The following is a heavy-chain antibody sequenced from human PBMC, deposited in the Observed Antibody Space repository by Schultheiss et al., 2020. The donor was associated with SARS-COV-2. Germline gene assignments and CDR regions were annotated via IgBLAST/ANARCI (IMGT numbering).Heavy chain of an antibody. CDR1: GFTFSSYA. J-gene: IGHJ5*02. Sequence: GGSLRLSCAASGFTFSSYAMHWVRQAPGKGLEWVAVISYDGSNKYYADSVKGRFTISRDNSKNTLYLQMNSLRAEDTAVYYCARDPSLLWFGTGGWFDPWGQGTLVTVSS. CDR2: ISYDGSNK. D-gene: IGHD3-10*01. V-gene: IGHV3-30-3*01. CDR3: ARDPSLLWFGTGGWFDP.